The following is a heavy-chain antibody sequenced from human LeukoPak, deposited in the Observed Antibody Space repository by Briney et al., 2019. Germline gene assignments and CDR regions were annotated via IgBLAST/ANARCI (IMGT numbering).Heavy chain of an antibody. J-gene: IGHJ1*01. CDR3: AKDLSYDFWSGPEYFQH. V-gene: IGHV3-23*01. CDR2: ISGSSGST. CDR1: GFTFSSYA. Sequence: GGSLRLSCAASGFTFSSYAMSWVRQAPGKGLEWVSAISGSSGSTYYADSVKGRFTISRDNSKNTLYLQMNSLRAEDTAVYYCAKDLSYDFWSGPEYFQHWGQGTLVTVSS. D-gene: IGHD3-3*01.